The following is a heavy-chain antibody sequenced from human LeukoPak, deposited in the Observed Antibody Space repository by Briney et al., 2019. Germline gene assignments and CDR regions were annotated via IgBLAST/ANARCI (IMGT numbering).Heavy chain of an antibody. J-gene: IGHJ3*02. D-gene: IGHD3-22*01. CDR2: ISGSGGST. Sequence: PGGSLRLSCAASGFTLSSYAMSWVRQAPGKGLEWVSAISGSGGSTYYADSVKGRFTISRDNSKNTLYLQMNSLRAEDTAVYYCAKTEGVYYYDSSGDAFDIWGQGTMVTVSS. V-gene: IGHV3-23*01. CDR3: AKTEGVYYYDSSGDAFDI. CDR1: GFTLSSYA.